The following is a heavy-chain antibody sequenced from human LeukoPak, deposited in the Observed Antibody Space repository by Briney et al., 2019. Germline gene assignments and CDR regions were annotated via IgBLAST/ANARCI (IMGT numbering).Heavy chain of an antibody. D-gene: IGHD2-15*01. J-gene: IGHJ4*02. CDR3: ARTRYCSGSTCYSPELFDS. V-gene: IGHV4-38-2*01. Sequence: SETLSLTCAVSGYSISSGYHWGWIRQRPGKWLEWIGSIYHNGNTYYTPSLKSRVTISVDTSMNQFSLKLPSVTAADTAVYYCARTRYCSGSTCYSPELFDSWGQGTLVTVSS. CDR1: GYSISSGYH. CDR2: IYHNGNT.